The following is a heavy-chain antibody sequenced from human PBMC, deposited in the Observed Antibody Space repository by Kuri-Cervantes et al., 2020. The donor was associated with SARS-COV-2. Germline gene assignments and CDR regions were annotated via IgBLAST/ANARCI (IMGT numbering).Heavy chain of an antibody. CDR2: ISWNSGSI. V-gene: IGHV3-9*01. J-gene: IGHJ5*02. CDR3: ARIDYYEIT. Sequence: SLKISCAASGFTFDDYAMHWVRQAPGKGLEWVSGISWNSGSIGYADSVKGRFTISRDNAKNSLYLQMNSLRAEDTAVYYCARIDYYEITWGQGTLVTVDS. D-gene: IGHD3-22*01. CDR1: GFTFDDYA.